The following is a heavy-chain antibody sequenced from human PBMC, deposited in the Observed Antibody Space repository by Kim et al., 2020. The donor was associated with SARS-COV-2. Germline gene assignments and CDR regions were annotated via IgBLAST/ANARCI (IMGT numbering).Heavy chain of an antibody. CDR3: ARGRDYDVWSGHGFDY. D-gene: IGHD3-3*01. J-gene: IGHJ4*02. Sequence: SLKSRVTISVDTSKTQFSLKLSSVTAADTAVYYCARGRDYDVWSGHGFDYWGQGTLVTVSS. V-gene: IGHV4-30-2*05.